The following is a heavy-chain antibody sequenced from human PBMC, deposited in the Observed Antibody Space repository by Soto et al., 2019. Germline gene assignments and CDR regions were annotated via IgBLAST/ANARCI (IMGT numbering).Heavy chain of an antibody. CDR1: GGSISSSSYY. V-gene: IGHV4-39*01. CDR3: ARHRGYYDILTGYYTELNFDY. D-gene: IGHD3-9*01. CDR2: IYYSGTT. J-gene: IGHJ4*02. Sequence: SETLSLTCTVSGGSISSSSYYWGWIRQPPGKGLVWIGSIYYSGTTYYNPSLKSRVTISVDTSKNQFKLSSVTAADTAVYYCARHRGYYDILTGYYTELNFDYWGQGTLVTVSS.